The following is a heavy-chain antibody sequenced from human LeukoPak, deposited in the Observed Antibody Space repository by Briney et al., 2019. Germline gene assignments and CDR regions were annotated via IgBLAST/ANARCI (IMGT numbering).Heavy chain of an antibody. V-gene: IGHV4-34*01. Sequence: SETLSLTCAVYGGSFSGYYWSWIRQPPGKGLEWIGEINHSGSTNYNPSLKGRVTIPVDTSKNQFSLKLSSVTAADTAVYYCARAYGMYFDYWGQGTLVTVSS. CDR2: INHSGST. CDR3: ARAYGMYFDY. CDR1: GGSFSGYY. D-gene: IGHD4-17*01. J-gene: IGHJ4*02.